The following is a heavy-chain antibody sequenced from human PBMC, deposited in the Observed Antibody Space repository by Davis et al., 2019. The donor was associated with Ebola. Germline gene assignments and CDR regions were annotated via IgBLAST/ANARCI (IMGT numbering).Heavy chain of an antibody. CDR1: GYTFTNYY. D-gene: IGHD5-12*01. Sequence: AASVQVSCKASGYTFTNYYMHWVRQAPGQGLEWMGMINPNDGRTIYAQKFQGRVTVTRDTSTTTVYMDLSSLRSEDTALYYCTTPGGQDSGYAVFDIWGQGTMVTVSS. CDR2: INPNDGRT. J-gene: IGHJ3*02. CDR3: TTPGGQDSGYAVFDI. V-gene: IGHV1-46*03.